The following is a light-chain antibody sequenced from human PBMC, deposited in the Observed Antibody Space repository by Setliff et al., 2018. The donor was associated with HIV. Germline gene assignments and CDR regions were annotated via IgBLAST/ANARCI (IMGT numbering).Light chain of an antibody. CDR2: DNN. J-gene: IGLJ1*01. Sequence: SVLTQPASVSGSPGQSITISCIGTGRDIGGYNYVSWYQQLPGTAPKLLIYDNNKRPSGIPDRFSGSKSGTSATLGITGLQTGDEADYYCGTWDSSLSAYVFGTGTKVTVL. CDR1: GRDIGGYNY. CDR3: GTWDSSLSAYV. V-gene: IGLV1-51*01.